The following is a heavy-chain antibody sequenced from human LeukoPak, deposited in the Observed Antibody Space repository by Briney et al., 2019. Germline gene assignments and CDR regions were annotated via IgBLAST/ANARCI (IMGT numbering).Heavy chain of an antibody. CDR2: IKSKTDGGTT. J-gene: IGHJ4*02. CDR1: GFTFSNAW. D-gene: IGHD3-10*02. V-gene: IGHV3-15*01. Sequence: GGSLRLSCAASGFTFSNAWMSWVRQAPGKGLEWVGRIKSKTDGGTTDYAAPVKGRFTISRDDSKNTLYLQMNSLKTEDTAVYNCITDAPGMLVDYWGQGTLVTVSS. CDR3: ITDAPGMLVDY.